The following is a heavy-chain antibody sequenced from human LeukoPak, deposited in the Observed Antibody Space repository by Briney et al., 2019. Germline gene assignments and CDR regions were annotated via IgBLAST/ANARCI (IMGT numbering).Heavy chain of an antibody. D-gene: IGHD3-10*01. CDR2: ISGTGYTI. Sequence: GGSLRLSCEASGFNFRDYYMAWVRQAPGKGLEWVSYISGTGYTIYYTNSVRGRFTISRDNAKNSVSLQMNSLGADDTAVYYCARDHYPHDQDQLWFGDFDSWGQGTLVTVSS. CDR1: GFNFRDYY. V-gene: IGHV3-11*01. J-gene: IGHJ4*02. CDR3: ARDHYPHDQDQLWFGDFDS.